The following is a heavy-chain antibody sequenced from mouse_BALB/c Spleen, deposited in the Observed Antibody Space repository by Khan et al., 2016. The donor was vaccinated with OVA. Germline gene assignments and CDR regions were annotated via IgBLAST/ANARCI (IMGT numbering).Heavy chain of an antibody. CDR3: TRHYGYDGECAY. CDR2: IKNNGGKI. J-gene: IGHJ3*01. CDR1: GFTFSSYY. D-gene: IGHD2-2*01. V-gene: IGHV5-6-2*01. Sequence: EVMLVESGGGLVKLGGSLKLSCAASGFTFSSYYMSWVRQTPEKRLELVAAIKNNGGKIYYPDTVKGRFTISRDNANSTLYLQMNSLKSEDTAMYYCTRHYGYDGECAYWGQGTLVTVSA.